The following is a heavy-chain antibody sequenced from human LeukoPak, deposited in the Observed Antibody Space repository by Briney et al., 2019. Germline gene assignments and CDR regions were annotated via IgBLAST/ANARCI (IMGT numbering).Heavy chain of an antibody. CDR3: ARVSLRGSYYYYYGMDV. D-gene: IGHD1-26*01. J-gene: IGHJ6*02. Sequence: GGSLRLSCAASGFIFSSYSMNWVRQAPGKGLEWVSSIVSSSSDLYYADSLKGRFTISRDNSKNTVYLQMNSLRAEDTAVYYCARVSLRGSYYYYYGMDVWGQGTTVTVSS. V-gene: IGHV3-21*04. CDR2: IVSSSSDL. CDR1: GFIFSSYS.